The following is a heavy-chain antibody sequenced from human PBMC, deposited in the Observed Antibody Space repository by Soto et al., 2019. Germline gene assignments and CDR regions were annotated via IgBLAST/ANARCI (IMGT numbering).Heavy chain of an antibody. CDR2: IIPIFGTA. CDR1: GGTFSSYA. J-gene: IGHJ6*02. V-gene: IGHV1-69*13. CDR3: ASLIAAAGPPHSPRYYYGMDV. Sequence: SSVKVSCNASGGTFSSYAISWVRQAPGQGLEWMGGIIPIFGTADYAQKFQGRVTITADESTSTAYMELSSLRSEDTAVYYCASLIAAAGPPHSPRYYYGMDVWGQGTTVTVSS. D-gene: IGHD6-13*01.